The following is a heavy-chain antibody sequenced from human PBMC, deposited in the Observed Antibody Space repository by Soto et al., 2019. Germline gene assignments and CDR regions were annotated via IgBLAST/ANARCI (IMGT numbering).Heavy chain of an antibody. Sequence: PSETLSLTCTVSGGTISSYYLSWIRPPPGKGLEWIGYIYYSGSTNYNPSLKSRVTISVDTSKNQFSLKLSSVTAADTAVYYCASSGAARHSAYFDYWGQGTLVTVSS. D-gene: IGHD6-6*01. J-gene: IGHJ4*02. V-gene: IGHV4-59*08. CDR2: IYYSGST. CDR3: ASSGAARHSAYFDY. CDR1: GGTISSYY.